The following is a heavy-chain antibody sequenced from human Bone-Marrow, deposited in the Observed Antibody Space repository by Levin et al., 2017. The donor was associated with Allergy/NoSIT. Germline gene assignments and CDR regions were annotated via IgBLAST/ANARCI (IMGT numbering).Heavy chain of an antibody. Sequence: GGSLRLSCAASGFTFSIYGMHWVRQAPGKGLEWVALIWYDGSNKNYADSVKGRFTISRDNSKNTLYLQINTLRAEDTAVYYCARDPPYSKPYDYGMDVWGQGTTVTVS. J-gene: IGHJ6*02. D-gene: IGHD4-11*01. CDR2: IWYDGSNK. CDR3: ARDPPYSKPYDYGMDV. CDR1: GFTFSIYG. V-gene: IGHV3-33*01.